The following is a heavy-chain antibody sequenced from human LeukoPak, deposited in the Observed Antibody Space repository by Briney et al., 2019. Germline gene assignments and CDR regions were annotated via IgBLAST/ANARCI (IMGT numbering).Heavy chain of an antibody. CDR2: ISAYNGNT. CDR1: GYTFTSYS. V-gene: IGHV1-18*01. CDR3: ARDHVYNWNGYFDC. D-gene: IGHD1-20*01. J-gene: IGHJ4*02. Sequence: ASVKVSCKTSGYTFTSYSISWVRQAPGQGLEWMGWISAYNGNTNYAQKIQGRVTMTTDTSTSTAYMELRSLRSDDTAVYYCARDHVYNWNGYFDCWGQGTLVTVSS.